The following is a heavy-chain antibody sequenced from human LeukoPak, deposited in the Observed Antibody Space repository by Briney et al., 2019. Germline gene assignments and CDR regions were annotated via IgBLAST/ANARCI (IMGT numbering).Heavy chain of an antibody. Sequence: GASVKVSCKASGGTFSSYAISWVRQAPGQGLEWMGRIIPILGIANYAQKFQGRVTITADKSTSTAYMELSSLRSEDTAVNYCASGDYYDSSGNDAFDIWGQGTMVTVSS. J-gene: IGHJ3*02. V-gene: IGHV1-69*04. CDR1: GGTFSSYA. CDR2: IIPILGIA. CDR3: ASGDYYDSSGNDAFDI. D-gene: IGHD3-22*01.